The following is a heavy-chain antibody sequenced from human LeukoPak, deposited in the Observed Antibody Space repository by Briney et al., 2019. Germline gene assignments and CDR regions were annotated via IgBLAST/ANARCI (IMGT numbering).Heavy chain of an antibody. CDR2: ISGSGGST. Sequence: GGSLRLSCAASGFTFSSYAMSWVRQAPGKGLEWVSAISGSGGSTYYADSVEGRFTISRDNSKNTLYLQMNSLRAEDTAVYYCARDKDGGLEYWGQGTLVTVSS. D-gene: IGHD4-23*01. V-gene: IGHV3-23*01. CDR1: GFTFSSYA. J-gene: IGHJ4*02. CDR3: ARDKDGGLEY.